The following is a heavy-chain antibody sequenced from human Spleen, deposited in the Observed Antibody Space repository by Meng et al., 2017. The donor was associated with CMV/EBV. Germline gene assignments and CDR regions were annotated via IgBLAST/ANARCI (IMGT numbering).Heavy chain of an antibody. V-gene: IGHV4-34*01. CDR1: GGSFSGYY. CDR2: FTHSGST. D-gene: IGHD1-1*01. CDR3: ARRSWVQLERRGYYGMDV. J-gene: IGHJ6*02. Sequence: SQTLSLTCGVSGGSFSGYYWTWIRQPPGKGLEWIGEFTHSGSTNYNPSLQSRVIISADTSKKQVSLRLSSLTAADTAVYYCARRSWVQLERRGYYGMDVWGQGTTVTVSS.